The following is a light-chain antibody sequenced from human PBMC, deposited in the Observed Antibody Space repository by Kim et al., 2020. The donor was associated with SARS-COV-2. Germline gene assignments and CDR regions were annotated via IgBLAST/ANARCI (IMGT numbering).Light chain of an antibody. CDR2: LNSDGSH. V-gene: IGLV4-69*01. CDR3: QTWGTGIDVV. Sequence: QLVLTQSPSASASLGASVKLTCTLSTGHSSYAIAWHQQQPEKGPRYLMKLNSDGSHSKGDGIPDRFSGSSSGGERYLTISSLQSEDEADYYCQTWGTGIDVVFGGGTQLTVL. CDR1: TGHSSYA. J-gene: IGLJ2*01.